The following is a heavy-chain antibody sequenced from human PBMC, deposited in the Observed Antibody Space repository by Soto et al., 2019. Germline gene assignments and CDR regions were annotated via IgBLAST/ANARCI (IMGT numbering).Heavy chain of an antibody. CDR1: GFTFSSYA. CDR3: ARVSRIAAAVTDAFDI. Sequence: GGSLRLSCAASGFTFSSYAMHWVRQAPGKGLEWVAVISYDGSNKYYADSVKGRFTISRDNSKNTLYLQMNSLRAEDTAVYYYARVSRIAAAVTDAFDIWGQGTMVTVSS. D-gene: IGHD6-13*01. V-gene: IGHV3-30*04. J-gene: IGHJ3*02. CDR2: ISYDGSNK.